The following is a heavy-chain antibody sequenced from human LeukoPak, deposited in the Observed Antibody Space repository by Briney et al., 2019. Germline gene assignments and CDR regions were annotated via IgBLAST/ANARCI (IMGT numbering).Heavy chain of an antibody. CDR2: ISASGDNT. CDR1: GFTFSSHA. V-gene: IGHV3-23*01. D-gene: IGHD1-26*01. Sequence: GGSLRLSCVASGFTFSSHAMSWVRHAPGKGLEWVSAISASGDNTYYADSVKGRFTISRDNSKNTLYLQMNSLRAEDTAVYYCSIIVGATYDAFDIWGQGTMVTVSS. J-gene: IGHJ3*02. CDR3: SIIVGATYDAFDI.